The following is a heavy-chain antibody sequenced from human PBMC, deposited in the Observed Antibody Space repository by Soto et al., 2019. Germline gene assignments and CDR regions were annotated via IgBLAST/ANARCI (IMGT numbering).Heavy chain of an antibody. V-gene: IGHV4-4*02. Sequence: QVQIQESGPGLVKPSGTLFLACSVSSVSVSGSYWCAWVRQSPGKGLEWIGEIDHSGCTNYNPSLKSRDTMSPDYSKTQFSLNLRSVTAADTAVYYCARSNWNNVRTLDYWGQGSQVIVSS. CDR2: IDHSGCT. CDR1: SVSVSGSYW. D-gene: IGHD1-1*01. CDR3: ARSNWNNVRTLDY. J-gene: IGHJ4*02.